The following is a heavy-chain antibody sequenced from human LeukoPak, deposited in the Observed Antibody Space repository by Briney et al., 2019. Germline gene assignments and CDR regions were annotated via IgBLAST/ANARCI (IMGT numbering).Heavy chain of an antibody. V-gene: IGHV3-7*04. CDR3: AWGVYHLGP. CDR1: GFIFSSYW. D-gene: IGHD2/OR15-2a*01. J-gene: IGHJ5*02. Sequence: GGSLRLSCTASGFIFSSYWMTWVRQVPGKGLEWVANMNEDGSEKYYVGSVKGRFTISRDNAQNSLLQMNSLRAEDTAVYYCAWGVYHLGPWGQGTLVTVSS. CDR2: MNEDGSEK.